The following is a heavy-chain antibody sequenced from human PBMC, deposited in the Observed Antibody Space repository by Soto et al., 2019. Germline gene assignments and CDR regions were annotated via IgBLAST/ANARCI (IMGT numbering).Heavy chain of an antibody. CDR1: GFTFSTYG. D-gene: IGHD2-21*02. CDR2: ISYDEINK. J-gene: IGHJ1*01. Sequence: VQLVESGGGVVQTGGSLRLSCAASGFTFSTYGMHWVRQAPGKGLEWVAVISYDEINKYYADSVKGRFTISRDNSKNTLYLQMLSLGPEDTALHYCAQGVVVTATYFHHWGQGTLVTVSS. V-gene: IGHV3-30*18. CDR3: AQGVVVTATYFHH.